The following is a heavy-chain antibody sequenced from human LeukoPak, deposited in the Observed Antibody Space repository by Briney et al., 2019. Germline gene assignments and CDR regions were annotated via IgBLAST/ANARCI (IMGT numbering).Heavy chain of an antibody. CDR3: ASGRRAAGSYYYYYMDV. J-gene: IGHJ6*03. Sequence: ASVKVSCKASGGTFSSYAISWVRQAPGQGLEWMGWINPNSGGTNYAQKFQGRVTMTRDTSISTAYMELSRLRSDDTAVYYCASGRRAAGSYYYYYMDVWGKGTTVTVSS. CDR2: INPNSGGT. V-gene: IGHV1-2*02. CDR1: GGTFSSYA. D-gene: IGHD6-13*01.